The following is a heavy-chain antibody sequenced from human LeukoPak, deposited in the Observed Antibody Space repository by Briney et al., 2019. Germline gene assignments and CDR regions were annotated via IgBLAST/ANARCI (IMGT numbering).Heavy chain of an antibody. Sequence: PGGSLRLSCAASRFTFSNYWMSWVRQAPGKGLEWVANINQDGSKKRYADSMKGRFTISRDNAKESLYLQLNSLRAEDTAVYYCAKWGPYCVGDYCPALDSWGPGTLVTVSS. D-gene: IGHD2-21*02. V-gene: IGHV3-7*01. CDR1: RFTFSNYW. CDR3: AKWGPYCVGDYCPALDS. CDR2: INQDGSKK. J-gene: IGHJ4*02.